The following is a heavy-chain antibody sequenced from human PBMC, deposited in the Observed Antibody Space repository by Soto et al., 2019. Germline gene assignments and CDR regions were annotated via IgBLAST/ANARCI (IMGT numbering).Heavy chain of an antibody. V-gene: IGHV4-30-2*01. CDR3: ARDPVDGYAFFDS. CDR2: TYHSGNP. CDR1: GDTISTGGYS. D-gene: IGHD5-12*01. J-gene: IGHJ5*02. Sequence: SETLSLTCGVSGDTISTGGYSWAWIRQPPGKALEWIGHTYHSGNPYYNPSLKSRVIISVDMSEKQSSLKLTSVTAADTAVYWCARDPVDGYAFFDSWGQGALVTVSS.